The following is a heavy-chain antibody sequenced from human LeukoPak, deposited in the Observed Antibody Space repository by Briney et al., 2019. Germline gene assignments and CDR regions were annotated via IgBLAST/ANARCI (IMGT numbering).Heavy chain of an antibody. CDR3: AKWASDNRAFDL. V-gene: IGHV4-59*08. J-gene: IGHJ4*02. CDR1: GTSITSYY. CDR2: GHYSGNT. D-gene: IGHD2-8*01. Sequence: SETLSLTCTVSGTSITSYYWNWIRQAPGQGPEWIGYGHYSGNTKYNPPLKSRVTISVDTSRNQFSLRLSSVTAADTAVYFCAKWASDNRAFDLWGQGTLVTVSS.